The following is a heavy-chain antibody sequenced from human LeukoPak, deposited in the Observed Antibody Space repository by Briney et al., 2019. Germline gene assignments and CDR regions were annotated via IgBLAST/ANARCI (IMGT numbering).Heavy chain of an antibody. Sequence: QPGGSLRLSCTASGFTFGDFAMSWFRQAPGKGLEWVANIKQDESEKFYVDSVKGRFTISRDNAKNSLYLQMNSLRAEDTAVYYCVRGVPKTSYYYYYMDVWGKGTTVTVSS. CDR1: GFTFGDFA. CDR3: VRGVPKTSYYYYYMDV. J-gene: IGHJ6*03. D-gene: IGHD4-11*01. CDR2: IKQDESEK. V-gene: IGHV3-7*01.